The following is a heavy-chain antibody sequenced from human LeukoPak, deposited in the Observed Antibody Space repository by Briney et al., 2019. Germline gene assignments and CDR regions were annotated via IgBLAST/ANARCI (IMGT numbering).Heavy chain of an antibody. Sequence: PSETLSLTCAVYGGSFSGYYWSWIRQPPGKGLEWIGEINHSGSTNYNPSLKSRVTISVDTSKNQFSLKLSSVTAADTAVYYCARDLDWLWFGDSGNWFDPWGQGTLVTVSS. V-gene: IGHV4-34*01. CDR2: INHSGST. J-gene: IGHJ5*02. CDR3: ARDLDWLWFGDSGNWFDP. D-gene: IGHD3-10*01. CDR1: GGSFSGYY.